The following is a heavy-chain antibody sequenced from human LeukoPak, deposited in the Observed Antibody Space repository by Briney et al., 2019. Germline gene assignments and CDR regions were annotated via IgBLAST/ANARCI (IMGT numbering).Heavy chain of an antibody. J-gene: IGHJ3*02. Sequence: ASVKVSCTASGYTFTSYDINWVRQATGQGLEWMGWMNPNSGNTGYAQKFQGRVTITRNTSISTAYMELSSLRSEGTAVYYCARASSFGVVIIPLPDAFDIWGQGTMVTVSS. CDR1: GYTFTSYD. D-gene: IGHD3-3*01. V-gene: IGHV1-8*03. CDR2: MNPNSGNT. CDR3: ARASSFGVVIIPLPDAFDI.